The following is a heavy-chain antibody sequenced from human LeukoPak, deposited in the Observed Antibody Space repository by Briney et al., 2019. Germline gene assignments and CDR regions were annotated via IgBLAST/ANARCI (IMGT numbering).Heavy chain of an antibody. Sequence: SETLSLTCTVSGGSISSYYRSWIRQPPGKGLEWIGYIYYSGSTNYNPSLKSRVTISVDTSKNQFSLKLSSVTAADTAVYYCARVPPYSSSTWSPDYWGQGTLVTVSS. D-gene: IGHD6-6*01. CDR3: ARVPPYSSSTWSPDY. V-gene: IGHV4-59*01. J-gene: IGHJ4*02. CDR1: GGSISSYY. CDR2: IYYSGST.